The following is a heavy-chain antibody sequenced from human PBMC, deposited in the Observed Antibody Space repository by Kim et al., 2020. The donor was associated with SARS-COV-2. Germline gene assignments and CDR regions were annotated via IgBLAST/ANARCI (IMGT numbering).Heavy chain of an antibody. D-gene: IGHD6-13*01. CDR2: ISSSGTI. CDR3: ARDPYSSSYNYYGMDV. V-gene: IGHV3-48*03. J-gene: IGHJ6*02. Sequence: GGSLRLSCAASGFTFSSYEMNWVRQAPGKGLEWVSYISSSGTIYYADSVKGRFTISRDNAKNSLYLQMNSLRAEDTAVYYCARDPYSSSYNYYGMDVWGQGTTVTVSS. CDR1: GFTFSSYE.